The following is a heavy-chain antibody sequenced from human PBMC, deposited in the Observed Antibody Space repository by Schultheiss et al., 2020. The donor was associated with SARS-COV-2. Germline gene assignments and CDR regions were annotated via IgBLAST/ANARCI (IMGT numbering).Heavy chain of an antibody. V-gene: IGHV1-2*04. J-gene: IGHJ2*01. Sequence: ASVKVSCKASGGTFSSYGISWVRQATGQGLEWMGWMNPNSGGTNYAQKFQGWVTMTRDTSISTAYMELSRLKSDDTALYYCAKDIFSRGQYQLLWWYFDLWGRGTLVTVSS. CDR1: GGTFSSYG. CDR3: AKDIFSRGQYQLLWWYFDL. D-gene: IGHD2-2*01. CDR2: MNPNSGGT.